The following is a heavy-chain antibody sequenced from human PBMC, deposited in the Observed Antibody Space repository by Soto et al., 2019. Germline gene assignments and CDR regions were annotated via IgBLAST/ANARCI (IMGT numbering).Heavy chain of an antibody. CDR2: ITGSGGST. Sequence: EVQLLESGGGLVQPGGSLRLSCAASGFTFSSYAMSWVRQAPGKGLEWVSAITGSGGSTYYADSVKGRFTISRDNSKNTLYLQMNSLRAEDTVVYYCAKDVGVERDYYGMDVWGQGTTVTVSS. CDR1: GFTFSSYA. D-gene: IGHD2-15*01. V-gene: IGHV3-23*01. J-gene: IGHJ6*02. CDR3: AKDVGVERDYYGMDV.